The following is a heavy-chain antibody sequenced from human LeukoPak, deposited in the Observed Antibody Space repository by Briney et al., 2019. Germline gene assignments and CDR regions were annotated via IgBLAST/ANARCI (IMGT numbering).Heavy chain of an antibody. CDR1: GFTVSTNS. CDR2: IYAGGST. CDR3: ARDFYTNGWMLFDS. D-gene: IGHD2-8*01. V-gene: IGHV3-53*01. J-gene: IGHJ4*02. Sequence: GGSLRLSCAASGFTVSTNSMSWVRQAPGRGLEWVSTIYAGGSTYDADSVKGRFTISKDNSKNTLYLQMNSLRAEDTAVYYCARDFYTNGWMLFDSWGQGTLVTVSS.